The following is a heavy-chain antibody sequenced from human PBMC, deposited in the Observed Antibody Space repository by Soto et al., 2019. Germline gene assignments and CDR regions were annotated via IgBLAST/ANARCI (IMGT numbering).Heavy chain of an antibody. Sequence: EVQLVESGGGLVQPGGSLRLSCVASGFTFSSYWMHWVRQAPGKGLVWVSSISNDGSSTSYADPVKGRFTISRDNAKNTLYLQMNSLRAEHTAVYYCARLPNTSPKNWGQGTLVIVSP. D-gene: IGHD3-3*01. CDR3: ARLPNTSPKN. J-gene: IGHJ1*01. V-gene: IGHV3-74*01. CDR2: ISNDGSST. CDR1: GFTFSSYW.